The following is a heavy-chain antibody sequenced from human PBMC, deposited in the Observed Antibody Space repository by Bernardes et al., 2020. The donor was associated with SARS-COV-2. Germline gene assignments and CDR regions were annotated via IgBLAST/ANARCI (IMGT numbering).Heavy chain of an antibody. CDR3: ATVFSYYDSSGYYGY. CDR1: GYTLTELS. V-gene: IGHV1-24*01. J-gene: IGHJ4*02. D-gene: IGHD3-22*01. Sequence: ASVKVSCKVSGYTLTELSMHWVRQAPGKGLEWMGGFDPEDGGTIYAQKFQGRVTMTEDTSTDTAYMELSSLRSEDTAVYYCATVFSYYDSSGYYGYWGQGTLVTVSS. CDR2: FDPEDGGT.